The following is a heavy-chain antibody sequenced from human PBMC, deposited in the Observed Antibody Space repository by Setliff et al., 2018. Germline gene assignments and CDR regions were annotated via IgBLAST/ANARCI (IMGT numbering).Heavy chain of an antibody. CDR3: ARTCSGSGCYAGLES. D-gene: IGHD2-15*01. CDR1: GFTFSNYR. Sequence: GGSLRLSCEASGFTFSNYRMHWVRQAPGKGLEWVAVIWHDGGNKYHADSVKGRFTISRDNSKNTLYLQMNSLRPEDTAVYYCARTCSGSGCYAGLESWGQGTPVTVSS. J-gene: IGHJ4*02. V-gene: IGHV3-33*08. CDR2: IWHDGGNK.